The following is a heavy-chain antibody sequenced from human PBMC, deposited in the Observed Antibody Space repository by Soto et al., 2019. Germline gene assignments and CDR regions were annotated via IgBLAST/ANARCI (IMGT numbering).Heavy chain of an antibody. D-gene: IGHD4-17*01. V-gene: IGHV3-23*01. CDR2: ISGSGGST. J-gene: IGHJ6*02. CDR1: GFTFSSYA. Sequence: GGSLRLSCAASGFTFSSYAMSWVRQAPGKGLERVSAISGSGGSTYYADSVKGRFTISRDNSKNTLYLQMNSLRAEDTAVYYCAKADYGDPPPYYYGMDVWGQGTTVTVSS. CDR3: AKADYGDPPPYYYGMDV.